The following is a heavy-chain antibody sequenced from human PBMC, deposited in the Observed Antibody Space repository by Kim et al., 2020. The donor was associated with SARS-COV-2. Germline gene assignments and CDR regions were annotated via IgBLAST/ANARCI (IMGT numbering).Heavy chain of an antibody. CDR3: ARVTLFDWFDP. V-gene: IGHV4-61*03. D-gene: IGHD1-20*01. CDR2: T. J-gene: IGHJ5*02. Sequence: TTYNPPLKGRVTISVDTSKNHFSLKLRSGTAADTAVYYCARVTLFDWFDPWGQGTLVTVSS.